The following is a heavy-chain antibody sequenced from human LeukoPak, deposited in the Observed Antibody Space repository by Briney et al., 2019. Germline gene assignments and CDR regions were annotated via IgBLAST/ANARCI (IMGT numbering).Heavy chain of an antibody. J-gene: IGHJ6*03. D-gene: IGHD2-21*01. CDR1: GFTFSSYS. V-gene: IGHV3-21*01. CDR3: ARDGHSYYYYYYMDV. Sequence: GGSLRLSCAASGFTFSSYSMNWVRQAPGKGLEWVSSISSSSSYIYYADSVKGRFTISRDNAKNSLHLQMNSLRAEDTAVYYCARDGHSYYYYYYMDVWGKGTTVTVSS. CDR2: ISSSSSYI.